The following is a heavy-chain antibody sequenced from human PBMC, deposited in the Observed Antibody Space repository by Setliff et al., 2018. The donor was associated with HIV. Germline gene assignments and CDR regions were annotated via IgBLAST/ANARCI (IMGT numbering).Heavy chain of an antibody. CDR3: ARFYASDWVDAFDI. CDR2: IYPGDSDT. J-gene: IGHJ3*02. CDR1: AYSFTSYW. Sequence: PGESLNISCKGSAYSFTSYWIGWVRQMPGKGLEWMGIIYPGDSDTRYSPSFQGQVTISADESISTAYLQWSSLKASDTAMYYCARFYASDWVDAFDIWGQGTMVTVSS. D-gene: IGHD3-16*01. V-gene: IGHV5-51*01.